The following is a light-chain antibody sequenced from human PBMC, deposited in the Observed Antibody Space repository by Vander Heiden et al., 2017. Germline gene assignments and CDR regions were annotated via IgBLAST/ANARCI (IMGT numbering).Light chain of an antibody. CDR3: MLYLSNGIAV. CDR1: SDSVYTTCF. V-gene: IGLV8-61*01. Sequence: QTVLTQRPSFSVSPGGTLTLTSRCRSDSVYTTCFPRCYQQTLGQPTRTLIYRTNSPSSGVPDRFACSILGNAAVPTIAGAEADDESYYCCMLYLSNGIAVFGGGTKLTVL. J-gene: IGLJ3*02. CDR2: RTN.